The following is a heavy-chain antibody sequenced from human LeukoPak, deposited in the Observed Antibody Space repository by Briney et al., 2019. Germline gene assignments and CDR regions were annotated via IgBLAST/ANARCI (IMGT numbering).Heavy chain of an antibody. CDR1: GGTFSRYA. CDR3: ASVRYYGGNSLGHFDY. D-gene: IGHD4-23*01. CDR2: IIPIFGTA. Sequence: SVKVSCKASGGTFSRYAISWVRQAPGQGLEWMGGIIPIFGTANYAQKFQGRVTITTDESTSTAYMELSSLRSEDTAVYYCASVRYYGGNSLGHFDYWGQGTLVTVSS. J-gene: IGHJ4*02. V-gene: IGHV1-69*05.